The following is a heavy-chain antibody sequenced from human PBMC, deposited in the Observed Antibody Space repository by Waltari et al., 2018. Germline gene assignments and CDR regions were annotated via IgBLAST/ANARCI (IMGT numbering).Heavy chain of an antibody. D-gene: IGHD2-2*02. Sequence: QVQLVQSGAEVKKPGSSVKVSCKASGGTFSSYAISWVRQAPGQGLEWTGGIIPIFGTANYAQKFQGRVTITADESTSTAYMELSSLRSEETAVYYCARGGGYCSSTSCYTDAYYYGMDVWGQGTTVTVSS. J-gene: IGHJ6*02. CDR1: GGTFSSYA. CDR3: ARGGGYCSSTSCYTDAYYYGMDV. CDR2: IIPIFGTA. V-gene: IGHV1-69*01.